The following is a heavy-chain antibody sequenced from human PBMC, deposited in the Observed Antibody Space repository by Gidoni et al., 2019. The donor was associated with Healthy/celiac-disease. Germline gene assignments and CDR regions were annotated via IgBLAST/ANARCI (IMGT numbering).Heavy chain of an antibody. J-gene: IGHJ3*02. CDR1: GFTFSSYG. CDR2: ILYDGSNK. D-gene: IGHD3-22*01. Sequence: QVQLVESGGGVVQPGRSLRLSCAASGFTFSSYGMHWVRQAPGKGLEWVAVILYDGSNKYYADSVKGRFTISRDNSKNTLYLQMNSLRAEDTAVYYCARDRSSGYPDAFDIWGQGTMVTVSS. V-gene: IGHV3-30*03. CDR3: ARDRSSGYPDAFDI.